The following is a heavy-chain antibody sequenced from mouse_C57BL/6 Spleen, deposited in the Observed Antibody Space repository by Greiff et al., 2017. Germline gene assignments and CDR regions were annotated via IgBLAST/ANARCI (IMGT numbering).Heavy chain of an antibody. CDR2: IDPANGNT. CDR3: ARSETAQATWFAY. V-gene: IGHV14-3*01. J-gene: IGHJ3*01. CDR1: GFNIKNTY. D-gene: IGHD3-2*02. Sequence: EVQLQQSVAELVRPGASVKMYCTASGFNIKNTYMHWVKQRHEQGLEWIGRIDPANGNTTYAPKFQGKATNTADTSYNTAYLQLSSLTSEDTAIYYCARSETAQATWFAYWGQGTLVTVSA.